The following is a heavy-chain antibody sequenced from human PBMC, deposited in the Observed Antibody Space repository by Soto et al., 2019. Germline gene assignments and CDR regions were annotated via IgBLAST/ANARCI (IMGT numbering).Heavy chain of an antibody. V-gene: IGHV4-39*01. CDR3: ARLGGYGDYDY. CDR2: IYYSGST. Sequence: QLQLQESGPGLVKPSETLSLTCTVSGGSISSSSYYWGWIRQPPGKGLEWIGSIYYSGSTYYNPSLKSRFTRSVDTSKDQAYLKLSSVNAADTADYYCARLGGYGDYDYWGQGTLVTVSS. J-gene: IGHJ4*02. D-gene: IGHD4-17*01. CDR1: GGSISSSSYY.